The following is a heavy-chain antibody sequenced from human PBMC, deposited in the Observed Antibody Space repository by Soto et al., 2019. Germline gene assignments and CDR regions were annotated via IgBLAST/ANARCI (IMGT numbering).Heavy chain of an antibody. J-gene: IGHJ6*02. V-gene: IGHV1-69*01. CDR2: IIPIFGTA. Sequence: VQLVQSGAEVKKPGSSVKLSCKASGSTFSRYTISWVRQAPGQGLEWMGGIIPIFGTANYAQKFQGRVAIIADESTSAAYMELRSLRSEDTAVYYCALWGFRDGNNSKYNYSGMDVWGQGTTVTVSS. D-gene: IGHD1-1*01. CDR1: GSTFSRYT. CDR3: ALWGFRDGNNSKYNYSGMDV.